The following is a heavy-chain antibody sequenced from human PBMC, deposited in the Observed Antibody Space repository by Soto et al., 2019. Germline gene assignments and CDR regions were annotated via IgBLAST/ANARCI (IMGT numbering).Heavy chain of an antibody. D-gene: IGHD6-19*01. Sequence: TLLNPTQTLTLTFTFSGFSLSTSGMCVSWIRQPPGKALEWLALIDWDDDKYYSTSLKTRLTISKDTSKNQVVLTMTNMDPVDTATYYCARTGYSSGWFQLFDPWGQGTLVTVSS. J-gene: IGHJ5*02. CDR2: IDWDDDK. CDR1: GFSLSTSGMC. CDR3: ARTGYSSGWFQLFDP. V-gene: IGHV2-70*01.